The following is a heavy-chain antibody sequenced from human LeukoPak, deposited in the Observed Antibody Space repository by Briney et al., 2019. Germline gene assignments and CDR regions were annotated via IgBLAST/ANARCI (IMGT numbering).Heavy chain of an antibody. Sequence: GGSLRLSCAASGFTFSSYSMNWVRQAPGKGLEWVSAISAGGGSTYYGDSVKGRFTISRDNSKNTLYLQMNSLRAEDTAIYYCAKESANWGYNWFDPWGQGTLVTVSS. J-gene: IGHJ5*02. D-gene: IGHD7-27*01. CDR1: GFTFSSYS. CDR2: ISAGGGST. CDR3: AKESANWGYNWFDP. V-gene: IGHV3-23*01.